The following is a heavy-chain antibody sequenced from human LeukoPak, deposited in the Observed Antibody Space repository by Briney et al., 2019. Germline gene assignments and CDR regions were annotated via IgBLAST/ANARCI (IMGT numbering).Heavy chain of an antibody. J-gene: IGHJ6*02. CDR3: ANSNYYDSSGYYYYYYGMDV. CDR1: GFTFSSYE. V-gene: IGHV3-48*03. CDR2: ISSSGSTI. Sequence: GGSLRLSCAASGFTFSSYEMNWVRQAPGKGLEWVSYISSSGSTIYYADSVEGRFTISRDNAKNSLYLQMNSLRAEDTAVYYCANSNYYDSSGYYYYYYGMDVWGQGTTVTVSS. D-gene: IGHD3-22*01.